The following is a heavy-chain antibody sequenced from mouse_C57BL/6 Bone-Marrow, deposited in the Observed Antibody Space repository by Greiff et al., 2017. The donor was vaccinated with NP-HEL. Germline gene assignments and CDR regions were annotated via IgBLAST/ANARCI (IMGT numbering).Heavy chain of an antibody. CDR1: GYTFTSYG. D-gene: IGHD1-1*01. Sequence: QVQLQQSGAELARPGASVKLSCKASGYTFTSYGISWVKQRTGQGLEWIGEIYPRSGNTYYNEKFKGTATLTADKSSSTAYMELRSLTSEDSAVNFCASEYYGSSYYYAMDYWGQGTSVTVSS. CDR2: IYPRSGNT. J-gene: IGHJ4*01. CDR3: ASEYYGSSYYYAMDY. V-gene: IGHV1-81*01.